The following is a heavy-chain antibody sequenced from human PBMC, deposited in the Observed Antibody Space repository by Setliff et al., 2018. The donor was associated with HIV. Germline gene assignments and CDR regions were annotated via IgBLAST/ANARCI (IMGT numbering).Heavy chain of an antibody. CDR2: VPASGTT. Sequence: TLSLTCSVSGGSMSRVYWTWIRQPPGKGLEWIGYVPASGTTKYNPSLQSRVTISGDSSKNQFSLRLSSVTAADTAVYYCAKEGSWNDDSGAFNIWGQGTMVTVSS. CDR3: AKEGSWNDDSGAFNI. V-gene: IGHV4-4*08. D-gene: IGHD1-1*01. J-gene: IGHJ3*02. CDR1: GGSMSRVY.